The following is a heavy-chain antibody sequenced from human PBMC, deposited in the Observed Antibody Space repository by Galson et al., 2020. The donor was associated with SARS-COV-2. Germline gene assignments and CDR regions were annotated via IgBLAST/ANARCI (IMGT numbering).Heavy chain of an antibody. CDR1: GGSISSGGYY. J-gene: IGHJ3*02. CDR2: IYYSGST. V-gene: IGHV4-31*01. CDR3: ARTQVGRGWYDALGI. D-gene: IGHD6-19*01. Sequence: SETLSLTCTVSGGSISSGGYYWSWIRQHPGKGLEWIGYIYYSGSTSYNPSLKSLVTISVDTSKNQFSLNLKSVSAADTAVYYCARTQVGRGWYDALGIWGQGAMVAVSS.